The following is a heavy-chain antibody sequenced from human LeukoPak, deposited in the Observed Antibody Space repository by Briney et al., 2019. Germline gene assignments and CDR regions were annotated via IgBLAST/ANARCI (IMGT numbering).Heavy chain of an antibody. CDR2: IRQDGSEK. Sequence: GGSLRLSCEVSGFTFTDYWMNWVRQAPGKGPEWVARIRQDGSEKTYVDSVKGRFTISRDNTKNSLSLQLNGLRAEDTAVYYCARDGTAAGLYFDLWGQGTLVTVSS. CDR3: ARDGTAAGLYFDL. CDR1: GFTFTDYW. D-gene: IGHD6-13*01. V-gene: IGHV3-7*01. J-gene: IGHJ4*01.